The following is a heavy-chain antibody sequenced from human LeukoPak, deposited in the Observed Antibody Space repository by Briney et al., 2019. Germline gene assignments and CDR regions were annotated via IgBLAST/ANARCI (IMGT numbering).Heavy chain of an antibody. Sequence: PGGSLRLSCAASGFTFSSYSMNWVRRAPGKGLEWVSSISSSSSYIYYADSVKGGFTISRDNAKNSLYLQMNSLRAEDTAVYYCARVIAAAGGFDYWGQGTLVTVSS. D-gene: IGHD6-13*01. J-gene: IGHJ4*02. V-gene: IGHV3-21*01. CDR2: ISSSSSYI. CDR1: GFTFSSYS. CDR3: ARVIAAAGGFDY.